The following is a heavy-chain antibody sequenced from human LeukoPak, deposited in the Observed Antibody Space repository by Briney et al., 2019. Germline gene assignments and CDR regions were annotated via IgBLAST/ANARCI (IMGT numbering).Heavy chain of an antibody. CDR1: GFTVNSNY. J-gene: IGHJ4*02. V-gene: IGHV3-53*04. Sequence: PGGSLRLSCAASGFTVNSNYMSWVRQAPGKGLEWVSVIYRGGSTYYADSVKGRFNISRHNSKNTLYLQMNSLRAEDTAVYYCARALYYFDYWGQGTLVSVSS. CDR3: ARALYYFDY. CDR2: IYRGGST.